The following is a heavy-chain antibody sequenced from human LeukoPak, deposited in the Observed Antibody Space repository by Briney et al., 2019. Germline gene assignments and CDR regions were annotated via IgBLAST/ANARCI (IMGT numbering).Heavy chain of an antibody. CDR3: AREGPYGDSHFDY. V-gene: IGHV1-18*01. Sequence: ASVKVSCKASGYTFTSYGISWVRLAPGQGLEWMGWISADNGNTNYAQKLLGRVTMTTDTSTRTAYMELRSLRSGDTAVYYCAREGPYGDSHFDYWGQGTLVTVSS. D-gene: IGHD4-17*01. CDR1: GYTFTSYG. J-gene: IGHJ4*02. CDR2: ISADNGNT.